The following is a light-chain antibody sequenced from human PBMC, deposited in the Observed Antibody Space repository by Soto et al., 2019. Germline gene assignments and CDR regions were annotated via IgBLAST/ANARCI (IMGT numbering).Light chain of an antibody. J-gene: IGKJ1*01. CDR2: LGS. CDR1: QSLLHSNGYNY. CDR3: MQALQTRWT. V-gene: IGKV2-28*01. Sequence: DIVMTQSPLSLPVTPGEPASISCRSSQSLLHSNGYNYLDWYLQKPGQSTQLLIYLGSHRASGVPDRFSGSGSGTDFTLKISRVEAEDVGVYYCMQALQTRWTFGQGTKVEIK.